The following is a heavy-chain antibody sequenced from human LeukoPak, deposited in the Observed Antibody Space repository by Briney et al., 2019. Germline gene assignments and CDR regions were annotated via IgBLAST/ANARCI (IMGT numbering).Heavy chain of an antibody. J-gene: IGHJ4*02. CDR2: ISCSVAGT. V-gene: IGHV3-23*01. CDR1: GFTFSSYA. D-gene: IGHD4-17*01. Sequence: GGSLRLSCAASGFTFSSYAMSWVRQAPGKGLEWVSSISCSVAGTFYADSVKGRFTISRDNSKNTLYLQMNSLRAEDTAVYYCAKDVHGDYGGLVYWGQGTLVTVSS. CDR3: AKDVHGDYGGLVY.